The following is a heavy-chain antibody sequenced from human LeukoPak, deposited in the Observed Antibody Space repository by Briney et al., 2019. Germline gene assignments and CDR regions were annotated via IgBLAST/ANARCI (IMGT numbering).Heavy chain of an antibody. CDR3: ARRGSGSSHTSFDS. Sequence: GESLKISCKASGYSFTTYWIGWVRQMPGKGLEWMGIIYPADSDTRYNASFQGQVTFSVDKSISTAYPQWSSLEASDTAMYYCARRGSGSSHTSFDSWGQGTLVTVSS. J-gene: IGHJ4*02. CDR1: GYSFTTYW. D-gene: IGHD1-26*01. V-gene: IGHV5-51*01. CDR2: IYPADSDT.